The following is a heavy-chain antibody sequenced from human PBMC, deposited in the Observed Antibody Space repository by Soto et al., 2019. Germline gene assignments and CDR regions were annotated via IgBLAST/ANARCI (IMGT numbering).Heavy chain of an antibody. CDR2: IIPIFGTA. V-gene: IGHV1-69*13. CDR1: GGTFSSYS. Sequence: SVKVSCKASGGTFSSYSISWVRQAPGQGLEWMGGIIPIFGTANYAQKFQGRVTITADESTSTAYMELSSLRSEDTAVYYCARAEVNRGVLRYFGWLLWPDYWGQGTLVTVSS. D-gene: IGHD3-9*01. J-gene: IGHJ4*02. CDR3: ARAEVNRGVLRYFGWLLWPDY.